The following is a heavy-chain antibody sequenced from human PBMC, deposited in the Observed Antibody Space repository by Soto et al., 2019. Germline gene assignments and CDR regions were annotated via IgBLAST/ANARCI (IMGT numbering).Heavy chain of an antibody. D-gene: IGHD6-19*01. CDR1: GYTFTSYA. J-gene: IGHJ4*02. V-gene: IGHV1-3*01. Sequence: ASVKVSCKASGYTFTSYAMHWVRQAPGQRLEWMGWINAGNGNTKYSQKFQGRVTITRDTSASTAYMELSSLRSEDTAVYYCARVSASLAVVQNIDYWGQGTLVNVSS. CDR2: INAGNGNT. CDR3: ARVSASLAVVQNIDY.